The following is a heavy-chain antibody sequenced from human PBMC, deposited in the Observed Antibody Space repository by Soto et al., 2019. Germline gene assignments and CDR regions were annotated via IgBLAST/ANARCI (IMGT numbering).Heavy chain of an antibody. J-gene: IGHJ6*02. Sequence: QVQLVQSGTEVKKPGSSAKVSCKASGGTFSNYVISWVRQAPGQGLEWMGGIIPLFGTTDYAKKFQGRIAITADESTTPVYMDFSSLRFEDTAVYFCEIDVGSGEWSVVWGQGPTVIVSS. CDR3: EIDVGSGEWSVV. D-gene: IGHD3-10*01. CDR1: GGTFSNYV. CDR2: IIPLFGTT. V-gene: IGHV1-69*01.